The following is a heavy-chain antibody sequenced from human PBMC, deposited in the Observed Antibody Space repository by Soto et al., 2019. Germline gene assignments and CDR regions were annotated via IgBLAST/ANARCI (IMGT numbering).Heavy chain of an antibody. CDR1: VCTFSSYA. J-gene: IGHJ4*02. CDR2: ISGSGGST. CDR3: ANYYGSHY. D-gene: IGHD3-10*01. V-gene: IGHV3-23*01. Sequence: PVRSLRLSCASSVCTFSSYAMSWVRHSPGKWLEWVSAISGSGGSTYYADSVKGRFTISRDNSKNTLYLQMNSLRAEDTAVYYCANYYGSHYWGQGTRV.